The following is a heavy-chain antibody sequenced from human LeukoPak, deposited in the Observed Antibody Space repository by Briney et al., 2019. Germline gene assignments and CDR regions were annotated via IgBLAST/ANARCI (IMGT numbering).Heavy chain of an antibody. J-gene: IGHJ4*02. CDR1: GFTVSSNY. CDR3: ARDRYCSGGSCYSDF. D-gene: IGHD2-15*01. V-gene: IGHV3-66*01. CDR2: IYSGGST. Sequence: PGGSLRLSCAASGFTVSSNYMSWVRQAPGKGLEWVSVIYSGGSTYYADSVKGRFTISRDNSKNTLYLQMNSLRAEDTAVYYCARDRYCSGGSCYSDFWGQGTLVTVSS.